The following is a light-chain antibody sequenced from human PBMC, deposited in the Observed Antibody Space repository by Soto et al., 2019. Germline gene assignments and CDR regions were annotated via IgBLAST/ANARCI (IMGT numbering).Light chain of an antibody. J-gene: IGKJ1*01. V-gene: IGKV3-20*01. CDR3: QQYKNWPRT. Sequence: VLTQSPGTLSLSPGARATLSCRASQSVSNNYLAWYQQKPGQAHRLLIYGASNRATGIPDRFSGSGSGTDFTLTISRLEPEDFAVYDGQQYKNWPRTFGQGTKVDIK. CDR1: QSVSNNY. CDR2: GAS.